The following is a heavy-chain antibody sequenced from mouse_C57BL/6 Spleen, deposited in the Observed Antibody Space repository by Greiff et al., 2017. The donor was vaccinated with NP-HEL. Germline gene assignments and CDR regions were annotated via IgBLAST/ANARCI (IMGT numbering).Heavy chain of an antibody. Sequence: VQLKQPGPELVKPGASVKISCKASGYSFTDYNMNWVKQSNGKSLEWIGVINPNYGTTSYNQKFKGKATLTVDQSSSTAYMQLNSLTSEDSAVYYCARSHYGYDSYAMDYWGQGTSVTVSS. CDR3: ARSHYGYDSYAMDY. D-gene: IGHD2-2*01. CDR2: INPNYGTT. V-gene: IGHV1-39*01. J-gene: IGHJ4*01. CDR1: GYSFTDYN.